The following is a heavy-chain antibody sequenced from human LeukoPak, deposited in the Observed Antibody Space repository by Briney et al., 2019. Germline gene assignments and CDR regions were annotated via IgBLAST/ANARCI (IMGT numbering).Heavy chain of an antibody. Sequence: GGSLRLSCAASGFTFSDHYMDWVRQAPGKGLEWVGRTRNKANSYTAEYAASVKGRFTISRDDSKNSLYLQMNSLKTEDTAVYYCARTKYYYDSSGYYSDAFDIWGQGTMVTVSS. CDR3: ARTKYYYDSSGYYSDAFDI. CDR2: TRNKANSYTA. D-gene: IGHD3-22*01. J-gene: IGHJ3*02. CDR1: GFTFSDHY. V-gene: IGHV3-72*01.